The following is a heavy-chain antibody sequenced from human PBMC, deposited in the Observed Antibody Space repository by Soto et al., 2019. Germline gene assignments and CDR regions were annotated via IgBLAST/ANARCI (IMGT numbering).Heavy chain of an antibody. CDR2: FDPEDGET. V-gene: IGHV1-24*01. J-gene: IGHJ6*02. CDR3: ASSSVADIVVVVAATPYYYYGMDV. D-gene: IGHD2-15*01. Sequence: ASVKVSCKVSGSTLTDLSMHWVRQAPGKGLEWKGGFDPEDGETIYAQKFQGRVTMTEDTSTSTAYMELSSLRSEDTAVYYCASSSVADIVVVVAATPYYYYGMDVWGQGTTVTVSS. CDR1: GSTLTDLS.